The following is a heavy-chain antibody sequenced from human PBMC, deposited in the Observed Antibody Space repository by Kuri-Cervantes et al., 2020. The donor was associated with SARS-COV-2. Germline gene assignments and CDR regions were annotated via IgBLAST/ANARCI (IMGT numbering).Heavy chain of an antibody. D-gene: IGHD3-16*02. Sequence: SVKVSCKASGGTFSSYAISWVRQAPGQGLEWMGGIIPIFGTANYAQKLQGRVTITADKSTSTAYMELSSLRSEDTAVYYCARLRLGELSLSDDYYYYGMDVWGQGTTVTVSS. CDR1: GGTFSSYA. V-gene: IGHV1-69*06. CDR2: IIPIFGTA. J-gene: IGHJ6*02. CDR3: ARLRLGELSLSDDYYYYGMDV.